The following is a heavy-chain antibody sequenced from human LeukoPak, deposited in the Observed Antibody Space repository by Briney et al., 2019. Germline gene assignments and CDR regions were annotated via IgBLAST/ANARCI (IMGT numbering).Heavy chain of an antibody. CDR1: GGSISSYY. CDR2: IYYSGST. D-gene: IGHD1-1*01. V-gene: IGHV4-59*12. Sequence: SETLSLTCTVSGGSISSYYWSWIRQPPGKGLEWIGYIYYSGSTNYSPSLRSRVTISVDTSKNEFSLKLSSVTAADTAVYYCARGFQRPFDYWGQGTLVTVSS. J-gene: IGHJ4*02. CDR3: ARGFQRPFDY.